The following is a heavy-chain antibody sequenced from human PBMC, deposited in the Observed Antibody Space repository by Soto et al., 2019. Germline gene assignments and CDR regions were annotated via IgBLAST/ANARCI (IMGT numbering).Heavy chain of an antibody. CDR1: GYTFTGYD. CDR2: INPNSGGT. J-gene: IGHJ6*02. CDR3: ARENYYDSSGYYTGKNYYYGMDV. Sequence: GASVKVSCKASGYTFTGYDMHWVRQAPGQGLEWMGWINPNSGGTNYAQKFQGWVTMTRDTSISTAYMELSRLRSDDTAVYYCARENYYDSSGYYTGKNYYYGMDVWRQGTTVTVYS. V-gene: IGHV1-2*04. D-gene: IGHD3-22*01.